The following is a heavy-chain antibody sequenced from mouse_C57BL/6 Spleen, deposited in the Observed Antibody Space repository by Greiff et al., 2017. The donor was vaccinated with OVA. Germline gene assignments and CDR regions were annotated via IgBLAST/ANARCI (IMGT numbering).Heavy chain of an antibody. CDR2: ISSGSSTI. D-gene: IGHD2-4*01. Sequence: EVNVVESGGGLVKPGGSLKLSCAASGFTFSDYGMHWVRQAPEKGLEWVAYISSGSSTIYYADTVKGRFTISRDNAKNTLFLQMTSLRSEDTAMYYCARNPYYDYDGSMDYWGQGTSVTVSS. J-gene: IGHJ4*01. CDR3: ARNPYYDYDGSMDY. V-gene: IGHV5-17*01. CDR1: GFTFSDYG.